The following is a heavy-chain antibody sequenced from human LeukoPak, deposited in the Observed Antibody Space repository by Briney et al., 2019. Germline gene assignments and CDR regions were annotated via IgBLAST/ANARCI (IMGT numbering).Heavy chain of an antibody. CDR3: ARLVDYGSGSRYFDY. V-gene: IGHV5-51*01. CDR2: IYPGYSDT. CDR1: GYSFPTYW. D-gene: IGHD3-10*01. J-gene: IGHJ4*02. Sequence: RAGESLKIFFKGSGYSFPTYWIGWVRQMPGKGLEWMGIIYPGYSDTRYSPSFQGQVTISADKSISTAYVQWSRLKASDTAMYYCARLVDYGSGSRYFDYWGQGTLVTVSS.